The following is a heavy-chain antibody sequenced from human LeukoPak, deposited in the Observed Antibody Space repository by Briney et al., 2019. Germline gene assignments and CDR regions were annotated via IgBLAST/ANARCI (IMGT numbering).Heavy chain of an antibody. V-gene: IGHV3-23*01. Sequence: PGGSLRLSCAASGFTFSSYAMSWVRQAPGKGLEWVSAMSGSGGSTYHADSVKGRITISRDNSKNTLYLQMNSLRAEDTAVYYCARAMMVVANLWGVFDYWGQGTLVTVSS. CDR2: MSGSGGST. J-gene: IGHJ4*02. D-gene: IGHD3-22*01. CDR1: GFTFSSYA. CDR3: ARAMMVVANLWGVFDY.